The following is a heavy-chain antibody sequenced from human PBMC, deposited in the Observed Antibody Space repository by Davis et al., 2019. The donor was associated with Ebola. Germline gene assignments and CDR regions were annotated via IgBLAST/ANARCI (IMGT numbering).Heavy chain of an antibody. D-gene: IGHD3-10*01. Sequence: ASVKVSCKASGYTFTTYGISWVRQAPGQGLEWMGWISAYYGTSNYAQSLQGRVTMTRDTSTTTAHLALRGLRSDDTAVYYCAREAEVDGSIFFLHWGQGTLVTVSS. CDR2: ISAYYGTS. J-gene: IGHJ1*01. CDR1: GYTFTTYG. CDR3: AREAEVDGSIFFLH. V-gene: IGHV1-18*01.